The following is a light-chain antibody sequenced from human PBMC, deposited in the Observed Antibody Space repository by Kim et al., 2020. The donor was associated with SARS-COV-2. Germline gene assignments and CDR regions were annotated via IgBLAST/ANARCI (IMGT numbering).Light chain of an antibody. V-gene: IGKV3-20*01. Sequence: SPGERATLSCRASQSVSSSNLAWYQQKAGQAPRLLIYAASRRATDIADRFSGSGSGTDFTLTISRLEPEDFALYYCQQYGSSPLTFGGGTKVDIK. CDR2: AAS. CDR3: QQYGSSPLT. CDR1: QSVSSSN. J-gene: IGKJ4*01.